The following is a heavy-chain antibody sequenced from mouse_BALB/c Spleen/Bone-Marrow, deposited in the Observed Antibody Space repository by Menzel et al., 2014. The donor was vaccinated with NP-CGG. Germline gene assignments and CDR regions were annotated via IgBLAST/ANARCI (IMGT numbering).Heavy chain of an antibody. V-gene: IGHV1S81*02. CDR1: GYTFTSYY. Sequence: LMESGAELVKLGASVKLSCKASGYTFTSYYMYWVKQRPGQGLEWFGEINPSNGGTNFNEKFKNKATLTVDKSSSTAYMQLSSLTSEDSAVYYCSRGRRDALDYWGQGTSVTVSS. J-gene: IGHJ4*01. CDR3: SRGRRDALDY. CDR2: INPSNGGT.